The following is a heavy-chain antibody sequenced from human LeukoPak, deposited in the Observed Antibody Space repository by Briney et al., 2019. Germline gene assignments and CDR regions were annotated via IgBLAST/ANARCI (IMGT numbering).Heavy chain of an antibody. D-gene: IGHD7-27*01. Sequence: GRSLRLSCAASGFTFSNYAMHWVRQAPGKGLEWVAVIWYDGSIKYYGDSVKGRFTISRDNPKNTLYLQMNSLRAEDTAVYYCAKHKTGDGSFDYWGQGTLVTVSS. CDR1: GFTFSNYA. CDR2: IWYDGSIK. J-gene: IGHJ4*02. CDR3: AKHKTGDGSFDY. V-gene: IGHV3-33*06.